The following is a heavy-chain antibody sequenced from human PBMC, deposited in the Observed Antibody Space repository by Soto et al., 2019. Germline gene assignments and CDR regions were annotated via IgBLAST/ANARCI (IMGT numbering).Heavy chain of an antibody. D-gene: IGHD3-9*01. CDR2: ISYSGYT. CDR3: ATLGVLQYFDWSITY. V-gene: IGHV4-61*01. Sequence: PSETLSLTCTVSGGSVSSGTSHWNWIRQPPGKGLEWIGYISYSGYTNYNPSLKSRVTISLDTSKNQLSLKLSSVTAADTAVYYCATLGVLQYFDWSITYWGQGILGTVSP. J-gene: IGHJ4*02. CDR1: GGSVSSGTSH.